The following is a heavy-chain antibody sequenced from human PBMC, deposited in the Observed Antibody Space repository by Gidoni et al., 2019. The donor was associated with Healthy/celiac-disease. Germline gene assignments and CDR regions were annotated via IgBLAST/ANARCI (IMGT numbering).Heavy chain of an antibody. CDR2: ISSSSSTI. D-gene: IGHD3-22*01. Sequence: EVQLVESGGGLVQPGGSQRPSCAASGFTFSSYSMNWVRQAPGKGLEWVSYISSSSSTIYYADSVKGRFTISRDNAKNSLYLQMNSLRDEDTAVYYCASLYDSSGYQDYWGQGTLVTVSS. J-gene: IGHJ4*02. CDR1: GFTFSSYS. CDR3: ASLYDSSGYQDY. V-gene: IGHV3-48*02.